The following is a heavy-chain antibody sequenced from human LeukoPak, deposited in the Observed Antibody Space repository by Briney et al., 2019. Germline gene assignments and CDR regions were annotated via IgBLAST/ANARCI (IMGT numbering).Heavy chain of an antibody. CDR3: TREGLWFGELPLFDY. D-gene: IGHD3-10*01. V-gene: IGHV3-49*03. Sequence: GGSLRLSCTACGVTFGDYAMSWLRQAPGKGLEWVGFIRSKAYGGTTEYAASVKGRFTISRDDSKSIAYLQMNSLKTDDTAVYYCTREGLWFGELPLFDYWDQGTLVTVSS. CDR2: IRSKAYGGTT. CDR1: GVTFGDYA. J-gene: IGHJ4*02.